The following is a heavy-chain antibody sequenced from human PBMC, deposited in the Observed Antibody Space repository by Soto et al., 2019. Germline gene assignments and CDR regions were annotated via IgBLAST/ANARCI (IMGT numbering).Heavy chain of an antibody. CDR1: GFTFEDYA. Sequence: GGSLRLSCTASGFTFEDYAVSWFRQAPGKGLEWVGFIRSKAYGGTTEDAASVKGRLTLSRDDSKSTAYLQMNSVKIEDTAVYYCSRATHVMFWRFDYWGQGTLVTVSS. D-gene: IGHD3-3*01. CDR3: SRATHVMFWRFDY. V-gene: IGHV3-49*03. J-gene: IGHJ4*02. CDR2: IRSKAYGGTT.